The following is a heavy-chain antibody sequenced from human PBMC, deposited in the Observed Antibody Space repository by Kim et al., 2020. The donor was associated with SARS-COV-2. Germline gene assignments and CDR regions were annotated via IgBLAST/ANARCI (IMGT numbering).Heavy chain of an antibody. CDR2: IFYTGKT. V-gene: IGHV4-59*08. CDR1: GASVGSDY. D-gene: IGHD6-19*01. Sequence: SETLSLTCTVSGASVGSDYWTWIRQPPGRGLEWIGYIFYTGKTSYNPSLKSRVSSSLDTSRNQFSMKLHYVTAADTAAYFCARLPDINGWPFDYWSQGT. J-gene: IGHJ4*02. CDR3: ARLPDINGWPFDY.